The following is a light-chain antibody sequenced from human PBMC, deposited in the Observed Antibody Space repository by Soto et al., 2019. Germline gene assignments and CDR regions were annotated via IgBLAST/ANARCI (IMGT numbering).Light chain of an antibody. CDR2: DVS. Sequence: QSALTQPASVSGSPGQSITISCTGASSDVGGFNYVSWYQQHPGKVPRLLIYDVSSRPSGVSDRFSGSKSGNTASLTISGLQAEDEAYYYCYSFTTTNPYVFGTGTKVTVL. CDR1: SSDVGGFNY. J-gene: IGLJ1*01. V-gene: IGLV2-14*03. CDR3: YSFTTTNPYV.